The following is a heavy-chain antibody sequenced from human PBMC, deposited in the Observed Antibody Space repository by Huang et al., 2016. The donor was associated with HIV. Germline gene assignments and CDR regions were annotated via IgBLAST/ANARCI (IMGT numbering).Heavy chain of an antibody. CDR3: GVTTDY. V-gene: IGHV3-23*01. J-gene: IGHJ4*02. D-gene: IGHD4-17*01. Sequence: EVQLLESGGGLAQPGGSLRLSCAAAGFTFSRSDMTWFRQAPGKGREWVSTISAGGGGTFYPDSVRGRFTISRDNSKNTLYLQMNSLKAEDTAVYYCGVTTDYWGQGTLVSVSS. CDR1: GFTFSRSD. CDR2: ISAGGGGT.